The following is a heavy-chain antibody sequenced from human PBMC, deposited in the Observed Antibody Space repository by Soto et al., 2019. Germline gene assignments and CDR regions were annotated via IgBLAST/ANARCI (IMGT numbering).Heavy chain of an antibody. Sequence: PSETLSLACAVSGYSISSGCFWGWIRQPPGKGLEWIANMYHDGNTHYNPSLKSRVTMSVDTSKNQFSLKLNSVTAADTAVYYCARESYSGYHSYGYWGQGILVTVSS. CDR1: GYSISSGCF. CDR2: MYHDGNT. V-gene: IGHV4-38-2*02. CDR3: ARESYSGYHSYGY. D-gene: IGHD5-12*01. J-gene: IGHJ4*02.